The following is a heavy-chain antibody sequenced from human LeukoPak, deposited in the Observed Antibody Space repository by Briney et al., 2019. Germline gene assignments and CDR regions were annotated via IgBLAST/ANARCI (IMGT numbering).Heavy chain of an antibody. CDR2: IYPGGSDT. V-gene: IGHV5-51*01. Sequence: GESLKISCKGSGYSFTSYWIGWVRQMPGKGLEWMGIIYPGGSDTRYSPSFQGQVTISADKSISTAYLQWSSLKASDTAMYYCARHENGSRRNNWFDPWGQGTLVTVSS. D-gene: IGHD1-26*01. CDR3: ARHENGSRRNNWFDP. CDR1: GYSFTSYW. J-gene: IGHJ5*02.